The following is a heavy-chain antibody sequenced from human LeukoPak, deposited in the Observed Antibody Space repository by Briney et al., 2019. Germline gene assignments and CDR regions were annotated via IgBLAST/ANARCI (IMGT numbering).Heavy chain of an antibody. Sequence: SVKVSCKASGGTFSSYAISWVRQAPGQGLEWMGRIIPILGIANYAKKFQGRVTITADKSTSTAYMELSSLRSEDTAVYYCARDPGNYGSGSYRTKNWFDPWGQGTLVTVSS. CDR3: ARDPGNYGSGSYRTKNWFDP. V-gene: IGHV1-69*04. J-gene: IGHJ5*02. CDR1: GGTFSSYA. CDR2: IIPILGIA. D-gene: IGHD3-10*01.